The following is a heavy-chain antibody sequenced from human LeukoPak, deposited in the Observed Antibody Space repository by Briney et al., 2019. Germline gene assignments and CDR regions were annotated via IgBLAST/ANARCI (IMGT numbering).Heavy chain of an antibody. CDR2: IHSSGTT. CDR1: GVSMNYYF. Sequence: PSQTLSLTCTVSGVSMNYYFWNWIRQPAGEGLQWIGRIHSSGTTNYNPSLKSRVTMSIDMSKNQFSLRLTSVTAADTAVYYCARQTGSGLFILPGGQGTLVTVSS. D-gene: IGHD3/OR15-3a*01. CDR3: ARQTGSGLFILP. V-gene: IGHV4-4*07. J-gene: IGHJ4*02.